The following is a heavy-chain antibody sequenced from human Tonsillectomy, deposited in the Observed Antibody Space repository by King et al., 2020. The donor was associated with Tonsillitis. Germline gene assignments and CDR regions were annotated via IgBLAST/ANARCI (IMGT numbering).Heavy chain of an antibody. D-gene: IGHD2-21*01. CDR3: ARDVDFYYGMDV. Sequence: HLVQSGAEVKKPGASVTVSCKASGYTFTGYYIHWVRQAPGQGLEWMGWINPNRGGTNSAQKFQGRVTMTRDTSISTAYMELSRLRSDDTAVYYCARDVDFYYGMDVWGQGTTVTVSS. CDR2: INPNRGGT. J-gene: IGHJ6*02. V-gene: IGHV1-2*02. CDR1: GYTFTGYY.